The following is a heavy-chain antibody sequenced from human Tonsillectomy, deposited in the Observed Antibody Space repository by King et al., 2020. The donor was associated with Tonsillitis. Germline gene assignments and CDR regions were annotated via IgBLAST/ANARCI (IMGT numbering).Heavy chain of an antibody. J-gene: IGHJ6*02. Sequence: VQLVESGGGLVQPGGSLRLSCAASGFTFSDHYMDWARQAPGKGREWVGRIRNKANSYTTEYAASVKGRFSISRDDSNNSLYLQMNSLKTEDTAVYYCVRVTGITIFGVVSYAMDVWGQGTTVTVSS. D-gene: IGHD3-3*01. CDR1: GFTFSDHY. V-gene: IGHV3-72*01. CDR3: VRVTGITIFGVVSYAMDV. CDR2: IRNKANSYTT.